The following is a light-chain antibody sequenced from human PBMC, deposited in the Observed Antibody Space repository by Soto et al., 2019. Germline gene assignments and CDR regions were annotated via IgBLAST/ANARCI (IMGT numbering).Light chain of an antibody. CDR2: GLS. J-gene: IGKJ5*01. CDR3: QQRSNWRGVT. V-gene: IGKV3-11*01. Sequence: EIVLTQSPGTLSLSPGERATLSCRASQRITTVAWYQQKPGQAPRLLIYGLSIRAPGVPARFSGSGSGTDFTLTISSLEPEDFAVYYCQQRSNWRGVTFGQGTRLEIK. CDR1: QRITT.